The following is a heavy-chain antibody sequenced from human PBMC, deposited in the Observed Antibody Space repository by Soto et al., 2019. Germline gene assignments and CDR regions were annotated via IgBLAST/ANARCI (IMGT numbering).Heavy chain of an antibody. V-gene: IGHV3-48*01. CDR2: ISSSSSTI. D-gene: IGHD2-15*01. CDR3: ARGGGCSGGSCNFDY. CDR1: GFTFSSYS. J-gene: IGHJ4*02. Sequence: EVQLVESGGGLVQPGGSLRLSCAASGFTFSSYSMNWVRQAPGKGLEWVSYISSSSSTIYYADSVKGRFTISRDNAKNSLYLQMNSLRAEDTAVYYCARGGGCSGGSCNFDYWGQGNLVTVSS.